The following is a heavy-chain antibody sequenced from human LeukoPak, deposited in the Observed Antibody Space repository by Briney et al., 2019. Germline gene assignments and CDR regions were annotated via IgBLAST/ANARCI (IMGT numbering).Heavy chain of an antibody. CDR2: ISGSGIRT. D-gene: IGHD3-10*01. J-gene: IGHJ4*02. CDR1: GFTFSNYA. Sequence: GGSLRLSCAASGFTFSNYAMNWVRQAPGKGLEWGSGISGSGIRTYFTDSVKGRFTISRDNSKNTLYLQMNSLRAEDTGVYYCAILSPVGGNFDYWGQGTLVTVSS. V-gene: IGHV3-23*01. CDR3: AILSPVGGNFDY.